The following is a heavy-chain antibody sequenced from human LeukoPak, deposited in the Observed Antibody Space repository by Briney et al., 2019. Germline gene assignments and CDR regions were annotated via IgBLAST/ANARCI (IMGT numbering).Heavy chain of an antibody. J-gene: IGHJ4*02. CDR1: GFTFSDFD. CDR2: ISQRGGGT. D-gene: IGHD2-15*01. CDR3: VRGWVAPDF. Sequence: PGGSLRLSCAASGFTFSDFDMTWVRQAPGKGLEWVSSISQRGGGTFYADSVKGRFTISRDNSKNTLSLQMNNLREEDTALYYCVRGWVAPDFWGQGTLVTVSS. V-gene: IGHV3-23*01.